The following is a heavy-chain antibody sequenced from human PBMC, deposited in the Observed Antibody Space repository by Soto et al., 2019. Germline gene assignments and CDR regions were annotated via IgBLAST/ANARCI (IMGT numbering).Heavy chain of an antibody. Sequence: QITLKESGRTLVKPTQTLTLTCTFSGFSLSTSGVGVGWIRQPPGKALEWLALISWDDDKPYSPSLKSRLTVTKHTSKNQVVLTMTNMDPVDTATYYCAHRPHNLDSSPLYYAYHLAVSCKGTTVTVSS. D-gene: IGHD6-6*01. CDR2: ISWDDDK. V-gene: IGHV2-5*02. CDR1: GFSLSTSGVG. CDR3: AHRPHNLDSSPLYYAYHLAV. J-gene: IGHJ6*03.